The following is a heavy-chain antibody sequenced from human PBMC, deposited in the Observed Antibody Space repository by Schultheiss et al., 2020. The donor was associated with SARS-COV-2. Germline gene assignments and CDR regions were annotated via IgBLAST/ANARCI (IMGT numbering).Heavy chain of an antibody. J-gene: IGHJ5*02. CDR3: AAVLTSTMYWFDP. V-gene: IGHV1-8*01. Sequence: ASVKVSCKASGYTFTSYDINWVPQATGQGLEWMGWMNPNSGNTNYAQKFQERVTITRDMSTSTAYMELSSLRSEDTAVYYCAAVLTSTMYWFDPWGQGTLVTVSS. CDR2: MNPNSGNT. CDR1: GYTFTSYD. D-gene: IGHD3-10*02.